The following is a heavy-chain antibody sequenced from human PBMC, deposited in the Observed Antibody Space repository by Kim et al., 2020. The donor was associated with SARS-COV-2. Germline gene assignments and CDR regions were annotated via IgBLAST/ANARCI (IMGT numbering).Heavy chain of an antibody. V-gene: IGHV3-23*01. D-gene: IGHD3-22*01. J-gene: IGHJ4*02. CDR3: AKLSPGEIWEWHYYDSSATPC. CDR1: GFTFSSYA. Sequence: GGSLRLSCAASGFTFSSYAMSWVRQAPGKGLEWVSAISGSGGSTYYADSVKGRFTISRDNSKNTLYLQMNSLRAEDTAVYYCAKLSPGEIWEWHYYDSSATPCWGQGTLVTVS. CDR2: ISGSGGST.